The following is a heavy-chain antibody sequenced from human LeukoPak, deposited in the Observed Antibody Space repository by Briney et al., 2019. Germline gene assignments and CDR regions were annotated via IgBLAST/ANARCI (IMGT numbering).Heavy chain of an antibody. D-gene: IGHD2-21*01. Sequence: PSETLSLTCTVSGGSISTYYWNWIRQPAGKGLEWIGRIYASGSTEYNPSLKSRVTMSVDTSKNQFSLKVSSVTAADTAVYYCARGPPYCGTTNCYYTDVWGEGTTVTASS. CDR2: IYASGST. V-gene: IGHV4-4*07. CDR3: ARGPPYCGTTNCYYTDV. CDR1: GGSISTYY. J-gene: IGHJ6*03.